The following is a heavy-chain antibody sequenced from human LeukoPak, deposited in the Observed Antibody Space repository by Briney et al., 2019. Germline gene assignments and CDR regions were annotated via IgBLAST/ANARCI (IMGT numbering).Heavy chain of an antibody. CDR1: GGSISTYY. J-gene: IGHJ5*02. Sequence: SETLSLTCTVSGGSISTYYWTWIRQPPGRGLEWIGYIYYSGTTNYNPSLKSRVTISLDTSKNQFTLKLGSVTAAYTAVYYCARGASSASTWFDPWGQGTLVTVSS. D-gene: IGHD3-22*01. V-gene: IGHV4-59*01. CDR2: IYYSGTT. CDR3: ARGASSASTWFDP.